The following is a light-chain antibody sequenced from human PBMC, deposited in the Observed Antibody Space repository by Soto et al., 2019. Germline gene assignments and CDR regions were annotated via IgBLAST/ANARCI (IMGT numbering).Light chain of an antibody. CDR2: AAS. CDR3: RQCISAPT. V-gene: IGKV1-5*03. Sequence: DIQMTQSPSTLSASVGDRVTITCRASQSISSWLAWYQQKPGKAPKLLIYAASTLESGIPPRFSVSGAGTESAITICGLQADDSASHYCRQCISAPTCGQGTKVEIK. J-gene: IGKJ1*01. CDR1: QSISSW.